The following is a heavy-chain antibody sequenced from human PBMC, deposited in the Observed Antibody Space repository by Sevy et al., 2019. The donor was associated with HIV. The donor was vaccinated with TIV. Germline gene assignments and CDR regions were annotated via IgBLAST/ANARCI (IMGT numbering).Heavy chain of an antibody. CDR1: GGSITSSSHY. CDR3: AARRGYYGLDV. V-gene: IGHV4-39*01. CDR2: IYYSVNT. D-gene: IGHD3-10*01. J-gene: IGHJ6*02. Sequence: SKTLSLTCTVSGGSITSSSHYWGWIRQPPGKGLEWIGAIYYSVNTFPNPSLESRVTISIDTSKNQFSLKLTSVTAADTAVYYCAARRGYYGLDVWGQGTTVTVSS.